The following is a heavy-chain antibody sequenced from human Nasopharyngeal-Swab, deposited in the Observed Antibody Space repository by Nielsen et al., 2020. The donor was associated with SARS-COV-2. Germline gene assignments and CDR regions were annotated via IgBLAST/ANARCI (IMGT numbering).Heavy chain of an antibody. V-gene: IGHV3-7*01. Sequence: GESLKISCAASGFTFSNFWMSWVRQAPGKGLEWVANIKEDGSDKYYVGSVKGRFTISRDNAKNSLYLQMHSLRAEDTAVYYCARDIATSLWYYYFYMDVWGKRTTVTVSS. J-gene: IGHJ6*03. CDR1: GFTFSNFW. CDR3: ARDIATSLWYYYFYMDV. D-gene: IGHD6-6*01. CDR2: IKEDGSDK.